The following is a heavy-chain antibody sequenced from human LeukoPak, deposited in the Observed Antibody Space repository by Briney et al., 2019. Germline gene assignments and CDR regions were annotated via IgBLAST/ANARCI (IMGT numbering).Heavy chain of an antibody. V-gene: IGHV3-15*07. CDR3: TTEVRYCDFWSGYYSNWFDP. Sequence: PGGSLRLSCVVSGITFSNAWMNWVRQTPGKGLEWVGRIKSKTDGGTTDYAAPVKGRFTISRDDSKNTLYLQMNSLKTEDTAVYYCTTEVRYCDFWSGYYSNWFDPWGQGTLVTVSS. CDR2: IKSKTDGGTT. D-gene: IGHD3-3*01. J-gene: IGHJ5*02. CDR1: GITFSNAW.